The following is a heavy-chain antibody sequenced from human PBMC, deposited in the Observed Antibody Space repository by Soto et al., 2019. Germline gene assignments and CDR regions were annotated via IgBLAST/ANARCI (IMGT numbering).Heavy chain of an antibody. D-gene: IGHD1-26*01. V-gene: IGHV1-18*04. CDR1: GDTFTRHG. Sequence: ASVKVFCKASGDTFTRHGLTGVRQAPGQGPQWMGWITVGSGNTHYAQKFQGRFSMTTDNSTSTAYMELWSLRSDDTAVYYCARPSSYGSYYYFDLWGQGTPVTVSS. CDR3: ARPSSYGSYYYFDL. J-gene: IGHJ4*02. CDR2: ITVGSGNT.